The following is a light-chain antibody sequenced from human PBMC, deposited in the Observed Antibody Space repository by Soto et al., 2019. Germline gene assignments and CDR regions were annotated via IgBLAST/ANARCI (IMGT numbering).Light chain of an antibody. V-gene: IGKV1-5*01. CDR3: QQYNSYRGT. CDR2: DAS. J-gene: IGKJ1*01. CDR1: QSISSW. Sequence: DIQMTQSPPTLSASVGDRVTITCRASQSISSWLAWYQQKPGKAPKLLIYDASSLESGVPSRFSGSGSGTEFTLTISSLQPDDFATYYCQQYNSYRGTFGQGTKVEIK.